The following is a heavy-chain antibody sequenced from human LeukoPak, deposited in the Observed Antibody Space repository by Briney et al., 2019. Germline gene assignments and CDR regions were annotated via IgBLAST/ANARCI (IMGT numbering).Heavy chain of an antibody. CDR3: ARHMELRGWFDP. D-gene: IGHD1-26*01. CDR2: IYYSGST. V-gene: IGHV4-59*08. J-gene: IGHJ5*02. CDR1: GGSFSGYY. Sequence: SETLSLTCAVYGGSFSGYYWSWIRQPPGKGLEWIGYIYYSGSTNYNPSLKSRVTISVDTSKNQFSLKLSSVTAADTAVYYCARHMELRGWFDPWGQGTLVTVSS.